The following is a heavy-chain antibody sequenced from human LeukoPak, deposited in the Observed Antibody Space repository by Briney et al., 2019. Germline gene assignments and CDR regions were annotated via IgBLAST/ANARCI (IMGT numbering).Heavy chain of an antibody. CDR1: GGTFSSYA. V-gene: IGHV1-69*01. CDR3: ARSHSPYYYDSSVNIHDAFDI. CDR2: IIPIFGTA. Sequence: PVKVSCKASGGTFSSYAISWVRQAPGQGLEWMGGIIPIFGTANYAQKFQGRVTITADESTSTAYMELSSLRSEDTAVYYCARSHSPYYYDSSVNIHDAFDIWGQGTMVTVSS. D-gene: IGHD3-22*01. J-gene: IGHJ3*02.